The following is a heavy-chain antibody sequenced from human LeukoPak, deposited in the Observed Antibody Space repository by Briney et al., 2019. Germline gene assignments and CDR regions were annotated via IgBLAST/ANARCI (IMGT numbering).Heavy chain of an antibody. CDR2: ISGSGGST. CDR3: AKGMSALWGFDY. J-gene: IGHJ4*02. CDR1: GFTFSSYG. D-gene: IGHD2-21*01. V-gene: IGHV3-23*01. Sequence: PGGSLRLSCAASGFTFSSYGMSWVRQAPGKGLEWVSAISGSGGSTYYADSVKGRFTISRDNSKNTLYLQMNSLRAGDTAVYYCAKGMSALWGFDYWGQGTLVTVSS.